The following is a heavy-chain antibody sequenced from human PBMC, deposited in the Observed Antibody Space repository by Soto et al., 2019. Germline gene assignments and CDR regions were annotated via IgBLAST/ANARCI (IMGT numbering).Heavy chain of an antibody. V-gene: IGHV1-69*12. CDR2: IIPIFGTA. J-gene: IGHJ6*02. D-gene: IGHD3-10*01. CDR3: ASQGRDGDKYSYYYGMDV. Sequence: QVQLVQSGAEVKKPGSSVKVSCKASGGTFSSYAISWVRQAPGRGLEWMGGIIPIFGTADYAQKFQGRVTITADESTSTAYMELSSLRSEDTAVYYCASQGRDGDKYSYYYGMDVWGQGTTVTVSS. CDR1: GGTFSSYA.